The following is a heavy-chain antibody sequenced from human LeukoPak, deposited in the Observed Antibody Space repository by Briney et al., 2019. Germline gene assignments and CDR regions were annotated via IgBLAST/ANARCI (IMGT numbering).Heavy chain of an antibody. V-gene: IGHV4-34*01. CDR3: ARGQWFGVGNWFDP. D-gene: IGHD3-10*01. CDR1: GGSFSGYY. Sequence: SETLSLTCAVYGGSFSGYYWSWIRQPPGKGLEWIGEINHSGSTNYNPSLKSRVTISVDTSKNQFSLKLSPVTAADTAVYYCARGQWFGVGNWFDPWGQGTLVTVSS. CDR2: INHSGST. J-gene: IGHJ5*02.